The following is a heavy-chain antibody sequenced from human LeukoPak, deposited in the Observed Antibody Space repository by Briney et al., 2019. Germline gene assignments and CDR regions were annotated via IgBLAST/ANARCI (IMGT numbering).Heavy chain of an antibody. CDR2: IYYSGST. CDR3: ARGLTYTYGYIFA. D-gene: IGHD5-18*01. CDR1: GGSITNYY. Sequence: PSETLSLTCTVSGGSITNYYWTWIRQPPGKGLDWIGYIYYSGSTNYNPSLKSRVTISVDTSKIQFFLNLSSVAAADTAIYYCARGLTYTYGYIFAWGQGTMVTVSS. J-gene: IGHJ4*02. V-gene: IGHV4-59*01.